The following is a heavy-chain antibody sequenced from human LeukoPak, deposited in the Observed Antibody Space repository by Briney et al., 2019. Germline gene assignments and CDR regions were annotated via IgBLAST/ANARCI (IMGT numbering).Heavy chain of an antibody. V-gene: IGHV3-23*01. CDR3: AKERAAGGRGHFDY. CDR1: GFTFSSYA. D-gene: IGHD6-13*01. J-gene: IGHJ4*02. CDR2: ISGSGGST. Sequence: GSLRLSCAASGFTFSSYAMSWVRQAPGKGLECVSIISGSGGSTYYADSVKGRFTISRDNSKNTLYLQMNSLRAEDTAVYYCAKERAAGGRGHFDYWGQGTLVTVSS.